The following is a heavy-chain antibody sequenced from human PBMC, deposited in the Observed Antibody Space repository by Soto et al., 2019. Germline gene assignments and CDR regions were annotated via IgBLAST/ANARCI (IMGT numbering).Heavy chain of an antibody. D-gene: IGHD4-4*01. CDR2: ISSSSSTI. Sequence: GGSLRLSCAASGFTFSSYSMNWVRQAPGKGLEWVSYISSSSSTIYYADSVKGRFTISRDNAKNSLYLQMNSLRAEDTAVYYCARDRNDYSNYGYYYYYYMDVWGKGTTVTVSS. CDR1: GFTFSSYS. CDR3: ARDRNDYSNYGYYYYYYMDV. J-gene: IGHJ6*03. V-gene: IGHV3-48*01.